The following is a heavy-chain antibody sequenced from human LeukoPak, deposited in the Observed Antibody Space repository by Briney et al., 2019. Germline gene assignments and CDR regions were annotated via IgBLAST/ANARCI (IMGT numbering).Heavy chain of an antibody. CDR3: ARRAGSGWYREIDY. D-gene: IGHD6-19*01. Sequence: GGSLRLSCTASGFTLSSYEMSWIRQAPGKGLEWVSSIDYSGGDTHYADSVKGRFTISRDNSKNTLYLQLSSLRGDDTAVYYCARRAGSGWYREIDYWGQGTLVTVSS. J-gene: IGHJ4*02. CDR1: GFTLSSYE. CDR2: IDYSGGDT. V-gene: IGHV3-23*01.